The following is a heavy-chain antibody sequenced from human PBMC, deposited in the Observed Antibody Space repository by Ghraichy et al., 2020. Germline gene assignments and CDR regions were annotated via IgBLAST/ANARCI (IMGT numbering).Heavy chain of an antibody. CDR2: IYTSGST. J-gene: IGHJ4*02. Sequence: SETLSLTCTVSGGSISSYYWSWIRQPPGKGLEWIGYIYTSGSTNYNPSLKSRVTISVDTSKNQFSLKLSSVTAADTAVYYCARLSVVTLGYFDYWGQGTLVTVSS. V-gene: IGHV4-4*09. CDR3: ARLSVVTLGYFDY. D-gene: IGHD4-23*01. CDR1: GGSISSYY.